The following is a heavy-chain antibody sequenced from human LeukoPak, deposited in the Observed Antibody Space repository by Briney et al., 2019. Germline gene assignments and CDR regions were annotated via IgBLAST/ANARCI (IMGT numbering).Heavy chain of an antibody. J-gene: IGHJ4*02. CDR3: IRSSGWPDY. D-gene: IGHD6-19*01. Sequence: GGSLRLSCAASGFTFSNHWMHWVRQAPGKGLLWVSRITRDGSSTVYADSVRGRFTISRDNAKNTLYLQMNSLRAEDTAVYYCIRSSGWPDYWGQGTLVTVSS. CDR1: GFTFSNHW. CDR2: ITRDGSST. V-gene: IGHV3-74*01.